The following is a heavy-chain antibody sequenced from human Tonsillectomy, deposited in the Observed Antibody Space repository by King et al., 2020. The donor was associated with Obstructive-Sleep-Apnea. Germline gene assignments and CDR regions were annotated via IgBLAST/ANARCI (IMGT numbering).Heavy chain of an antibody. J-gene: IGHJ4*02. D-gene: IGHD4-17*01. V-gene: IGHV4-39*07. CDR2: MFYSGST. CDR1: GGSISSSSYY. CDR3: ASRSSDYGDYVSYFDY. Sequence: QLQESGPGLVKPSETLSLTCTVSGGSISSSSYYWGWIRQPPGKGLEWIGSMFYSGSTYYNPSLNIRVTISIDTSNNQFSLKLSSITAADTAVYYCASRSSDYGDYVSYFDYWGQGTLVTVSS.